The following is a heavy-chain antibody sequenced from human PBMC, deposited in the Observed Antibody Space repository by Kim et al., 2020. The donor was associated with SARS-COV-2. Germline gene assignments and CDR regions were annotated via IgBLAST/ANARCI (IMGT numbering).Heavy chain of an antibody. V-gene: IGHV3-23*01. Sequence: GGSLRLSCAASGFTFSSYAMSWVRQAPGKGLEWVSAISGSGGSTYYADSVKGRFTISRDNSKNTLYLQMNSLRAEDTAVYYCAKDRDIVVVPAARFWDYWGHGTLVTVSS. CDR2: ISGSGGST. CDR3: AKDRDIVVVPAARFWDY. D-gene: IGHD2-2*01. CDR1: GFTFSSYA. J-gene: IGHJ4*01.